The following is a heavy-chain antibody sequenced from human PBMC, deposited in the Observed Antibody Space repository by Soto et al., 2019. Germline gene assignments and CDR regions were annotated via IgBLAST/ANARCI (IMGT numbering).Heavy chain of an antibody. CDR1: GYSFKDHY. J-gene: IGHJ4*02. CDR2: INPSGEHT. V-gene: IGHV1-46*02. Sequence: ASVKVSCKASGYSFKDHYMHWVRQAPGRGLEWVGIINPSGEHTNYAQQFRGRVAMTGDTSTSTAYMELRSLRSEDTAVYFCARISCKGGSCYFDFDHWGQGTLVTGSS. CDR3: ARISCKGGSCYFDFDH. D-gene: IGHD2-15*01.